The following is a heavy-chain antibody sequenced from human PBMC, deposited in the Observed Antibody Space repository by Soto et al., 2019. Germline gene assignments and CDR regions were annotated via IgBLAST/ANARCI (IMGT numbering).Heavy chain of an antibody. J-gene: IGHJ5*02. Sequence: PSETLSLTCTVSGGSISSYYWSWIRQPPGKGLEWIGYIYYSGSTNYNPSLKSRVTISVDTSKNQFSLKLSSVTAADTAVYYCARDLRKGDGYISGFDPLGQGALVTVSS. D-gene: IGHD5-12*01. CDR1: GGSISSYY. CDR2: IYYSGST. CDR3: ARDLRKGDGYISGFDP. V-gene: IGHV4-59*01.